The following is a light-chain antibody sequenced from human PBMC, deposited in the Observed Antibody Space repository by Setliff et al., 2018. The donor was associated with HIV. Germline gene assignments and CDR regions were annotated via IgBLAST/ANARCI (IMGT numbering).Light chain of an antibody. Sequence: QSALTQPASVSGSPGQSITLSCTGTSSDVGGYNYVSLYQQHPDKAPKLMIYDVKNRPSGVSDRFSGSKSGNTASLTISGLQAEDEADYYCCSYAGSGPVFGAGTKVTVL. CDR3: CSYAGSGPV. J-gene: IGLJ1*01. V-gene: IGLV2-23*02. CDR1: SSDVGGYNY. CDR2: DVK.